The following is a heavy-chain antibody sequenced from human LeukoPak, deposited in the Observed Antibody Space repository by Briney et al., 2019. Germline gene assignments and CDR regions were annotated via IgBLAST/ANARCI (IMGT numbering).Heavy chain of an antibody. D-gene: IGHD5-24*01. CDR1: GFTFSSYG. V-gene: IGHV3-33*01. Sequence: GGSLRLSRAASGFTFSSYGMHWVRQAPGKGLEWVAVIWYDGSNKYYADSVKGRFTISRDNSKNTLYLQMNSLRAEDTAVYYCARDVDGYNHFDYWGQGTLVTVSS. J-gene: IGHJ4*02. CDR3: ARDVDGYNHFDY. CDR2: IWYDGSNK.